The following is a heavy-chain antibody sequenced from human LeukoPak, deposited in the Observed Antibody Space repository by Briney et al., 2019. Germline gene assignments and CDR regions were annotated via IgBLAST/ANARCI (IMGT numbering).Heavy chain of an antibody. D-gene: IGHD5-18*01. V-gene: IGHV1-3*01. CDR2: INAGNGNT. Sequence: ASVKVSCKASGYTFTGYYMHWVRQAPGQRLEWMGWINAGNGNTKYSQKFQGRVTITRDTSASTAYMELSSLRSEDTAVYYCARDLEYSYGSDDFDYWGQGTLVTVSS. CDR1: GYTFTGYY. CDR3: ARDLEYSYGSDDFDY. J-gene: IGHJ4*02.